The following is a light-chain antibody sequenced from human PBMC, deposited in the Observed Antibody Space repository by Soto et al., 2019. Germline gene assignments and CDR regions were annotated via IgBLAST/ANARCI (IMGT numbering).Light chain of an antibody. J-gene: IGLJ2*01. CDR2: LNRDGSH. Sequence: QLVLTQSPSXXXSXXXXXKLTCTLSSGHSNYAIAWHQQQPEKGPRYLMKLNRDGSHSKGDGIPNRFSGSSSGAERYLTISSLQSEDEADYYCQTWGTGIVIFGGGTKLTVL. CDR1: SGHSNYA. CDR3: QTWGTGIVI. V-gene: IGLV4-69*01.